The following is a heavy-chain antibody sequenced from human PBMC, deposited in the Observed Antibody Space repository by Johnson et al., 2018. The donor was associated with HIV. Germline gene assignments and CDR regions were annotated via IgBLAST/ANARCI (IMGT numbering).Heavy chain of an antibody. CDR3: VRWRRDGYNYLDESFEI. D-gene: IGHD5-24*01. J-gene: IGHJ3*02. V-gene: IGHV3-30*01. CDR2: ISSDGSGK. CDR1: GFTFRTFP. Sequence: QVQLVESGGGVVQPGRSLRLSCAASGFTFRTFPMHLVRQAPGKGLEWVALISSDGSGKYYADSVKGRSTISRDNSMNTLYLQMHSLTPEDTAVYYCVRWRRDGYNYLDESFEIRRQGIIVSVTA.